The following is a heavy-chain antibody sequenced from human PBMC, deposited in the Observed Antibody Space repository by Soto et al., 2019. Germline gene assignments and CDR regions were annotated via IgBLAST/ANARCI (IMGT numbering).Heavy chain of an antibody. V-gene: IGHV4-59*08. Sequence: QVQLQESGPTLVKPSETLSLTCTVSGGSIRSYCWTWIRQPPGEGLEWIGCICNIGTTNYNPSLKSRVALSIATKKNHFSLQLSAVTVADTACYYCAGGGSIVLSIRRIMDVLGKGTTVTVSS. CDR3: AGGGSIVLSIRRIMDV. CDR2: ICNIGTT. J-gene: IGHJ6*03. CDR1: GGSIRSYC. D-gene: IGHD3-16*01.